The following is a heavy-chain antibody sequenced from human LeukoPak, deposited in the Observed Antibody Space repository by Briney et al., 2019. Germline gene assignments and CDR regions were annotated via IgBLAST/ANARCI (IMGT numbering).Heavy chain of an antibody. CDR3: ARVGVLSSSWLLY. D-gene: IGHD6-13*01. J-gene: IGHJ4*02. Sequence: GGTLRLSCAASGFTFSYYGMSWVRQAPGKGLEWVASISSGAATIYDADSVKGRFTISRDNAKNSLYLQMNSLRAEDTAVYYCARVGVLSSSWLLYWGQGTLVTVSS. CDR2: ISSGAATI. CDR1: GFTFSYYG. V-gene: IGHV3-48*04.